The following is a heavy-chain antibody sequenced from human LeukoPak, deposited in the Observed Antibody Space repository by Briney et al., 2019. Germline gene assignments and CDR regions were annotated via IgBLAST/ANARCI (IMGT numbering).Heavy chain of an antibody. J-gene: IGHJ4*02. Sequence: GGSLRLSCAASGFTFDDYTMHWVRQAPGKGLEWVPLISWDGGSTYYADSVKGRFTISRDNSKNSLYLQMNGLRTEDTALYYCAKEGPGIAVAGLDYWGQGTLVTVSS. CDR1: GFTFDDYT. CDR2: ISWDGGST. D-gene: IGHD6-19*01. V-gene: IGHV3-43*01. CDR3: AKEGPGIAVAGLDY.